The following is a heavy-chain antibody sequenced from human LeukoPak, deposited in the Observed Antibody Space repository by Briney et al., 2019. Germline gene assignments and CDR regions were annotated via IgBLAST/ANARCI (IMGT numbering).Heavy chain of an antibody. D-gene: IGHD1-26*01. CDR2: IYGGGST. V-gene: IGHV3-66*02. Sequence: PGGSLRLSCAASGFTVSSNFMSWVRQAPGKGLEWVSLIYGGGSTYYADSVKGRFTISRDNSKNTLYLQMNSLRAEDTAVYYCAAGMVAAFGVFDYWGQGTLVTVSS. CDR3: AAGMVAAFGVFDY. J-gene: IGHJ4*02. CDR1: GFTVSSNF.